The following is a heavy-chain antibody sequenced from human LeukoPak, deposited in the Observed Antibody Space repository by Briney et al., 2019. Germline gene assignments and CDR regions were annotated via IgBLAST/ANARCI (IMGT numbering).Heavy chain of an antibody. V-gene: IGHV1-24*01. CDR3: ARDPAPLVVPAAFQRGYSGYDDY. Sequence: ASVKVSCKVSGYTLTELSMHWVRQAPGKGLEWMGSFDPEDGETIYTQKFQGRVTMTEDTSTDTAYMELSSLRSEDTAVYYCARDPAPLVVPAAFQRGYSGYDDYWGQGTLVTVSS. J-gene: IGHJ4*02. CDR1: GYTLTELS. CDR2: FDPEDGET. D-gene: IGHD5-12*01.